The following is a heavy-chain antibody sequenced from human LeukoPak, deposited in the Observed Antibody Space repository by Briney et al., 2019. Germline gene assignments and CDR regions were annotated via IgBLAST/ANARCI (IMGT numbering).Heavy chain of an antibody. V-gene: IGHV3-21*01. CDR3: ARELGPGGDGPPYFDY. CDR1: GFTSGTSW. CDR2: ISSSSSYI. J-gene: IGHJ4*02. D-gene: IGHD7-27*01. Sequence: GGSLRLSCAASGFTSGTSWMSWVRQAPGKGLEWVSSISSSSSYIYYADSVKGRFTISRDNAKNSLYLQMNSLRAEDTAVYYCARELGPGGDGPPYFDYWGQGTLVTVSS.